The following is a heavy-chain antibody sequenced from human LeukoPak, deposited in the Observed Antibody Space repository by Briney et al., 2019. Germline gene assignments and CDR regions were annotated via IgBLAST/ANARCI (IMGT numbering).Heavy chain of an antibody. Sequence: GGSLRLSCAASGFTFSSFAMSWVRQAPGKGLEWVSVISGSGGSTHHADSVKGRFTNSRDNTKNTLYLQMNSLRAEDTAVYYCAKDRVEWFDNHSELDYLGQGTLVTVSS. D-gene: IGHD3-3*01. V-gene: IGHV3-23*01. CDR3: AKDRVEWFDNHSELDY. CDR2: ISGSGGST. J-gene: IGHJ4*02. CDR1: GFTFSSFA.